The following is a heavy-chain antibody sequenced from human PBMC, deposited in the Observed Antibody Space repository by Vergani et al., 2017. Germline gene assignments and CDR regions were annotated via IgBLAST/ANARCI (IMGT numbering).Heavy chain of an antibody. D-gene: IGHD6-6*01. J-gene: IGHJ6*03. CDR1: GGSISSGGYY. CDR2: IYYSGST. V-gene: IGHV4-31*03. Sequence: QVQLQESGPGLVKPSQTLSLTCTVSGGSISSGGYYWSWIRQHPGKVLEWIGYIYYSGSTYYNPSLKSRVTISVDTSKNQFSLKLSSVTAADTAVYYCARVRLAARPWGDYYYYMDVWGKGTTVTVSS. CDR3: ARVRLAARPWGDYYYYMDV.